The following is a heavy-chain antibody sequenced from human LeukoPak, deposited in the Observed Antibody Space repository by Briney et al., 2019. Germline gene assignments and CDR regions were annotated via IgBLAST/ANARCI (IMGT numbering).Heavy chain of an antibody. J-gene: IGHJ6*04. Sequence: GRSLRLSCAASGFTFSSYGMHWVRQAPGKGLEWVAVISYDGSNKYYADSVKGRFTIYRDNSKNTLYLQMNSLRAEDTAVYYCAKGRFLDVWGKGTTVTVSS. V-gene: IGHV3-30*18. CDR2: ISYDGSNK. D-gene: IGHD3-3*01. CDR1: GFTFSSYG. CDR3: AKGRFLDV.